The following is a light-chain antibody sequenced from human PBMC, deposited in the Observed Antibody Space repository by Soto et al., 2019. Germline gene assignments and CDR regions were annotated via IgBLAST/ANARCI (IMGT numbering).Light chain of an antibody. CDR2: GAS. CDR1: QSVSNSY. CDR3: HQYCGITEGT. J-gene: IGKJ2*02. V-gene: IGKV3-20*01. Sequence: ETVLTQSPGTLSLSPGERATLSCRSSQSVSNSYIAWYQQKPGQAPRLLIYGASSRATGIPDRFSGSGSGTDFTLTISRLEPEDFAVYYCHQYCGITEGTFGQGTKLEIK.